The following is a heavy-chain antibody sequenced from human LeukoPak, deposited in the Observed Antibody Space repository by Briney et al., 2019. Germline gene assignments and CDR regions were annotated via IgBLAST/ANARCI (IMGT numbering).Heavy chain of an antibody. CDR3: ARLETAAAGSYYYGMDV. J-gene: IGHJ6*02. CDR1: GYTFTDYY. V-gene: IGHV1-2*02. CDR2: VNPNSGAT. D-gene: IGHD6-13*01. Sequence: ASVKVSCKASGYTFTDYYMHWVRQAPGQGPEWMGWVNPNSGATNYAVKFQGRVTMTGDTSISTAYMEVGRLRSDDTAVYYCARLETAAAGSYYYGMDVWGQGTTVTVSS.